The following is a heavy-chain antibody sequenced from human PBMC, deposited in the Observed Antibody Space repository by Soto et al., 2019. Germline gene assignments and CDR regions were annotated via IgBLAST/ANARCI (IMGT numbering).Heavy chain of an antibody. D-gene: IGHD3-22*01. V-gene: IGHV3-15*01. Sequence: GGSLRISCVVYNMTFTYAWMSWVRQAPGKGLEWVGRIKATAYGGTTDYAAPVKGRFSISIDDSKNTLYLEMNSLRTEDTGTYFCTTDDTSGYYFQPWGLGTLVTVSS. J-gene: IGHJ5*02. CDR3: TTDDTSGYYFQP. CDR1: NMTFTYAW. CDR2: IKATAYGGTT.